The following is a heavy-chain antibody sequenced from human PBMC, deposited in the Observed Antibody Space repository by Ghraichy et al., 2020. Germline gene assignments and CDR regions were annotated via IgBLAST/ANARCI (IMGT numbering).Heavy chain of an antibody. D-gene: IGHD6-13*01. J-gene: IGHJ5*01. CDR2: IHPNTGDT. CDR1: GYTFVDYS. CDR3: ARDIAAAGSADS. V-gene: IGHV1-2*02. Sequence: ASVKVSCKTSGYTFVDYSMHWVRQAPGQGLEWMGWIHPNTGDTDFAQKFQGRVTMTRDTSIDTAYLELTRLRSVDTATYFCARDIAAAGSADSWGRGTLVTVSS.